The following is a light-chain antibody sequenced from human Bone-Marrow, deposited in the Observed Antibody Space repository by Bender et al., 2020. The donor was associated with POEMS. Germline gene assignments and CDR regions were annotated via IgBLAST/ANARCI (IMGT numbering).Light chain of an antibody. CDR2: EGN. CDR3: CSYAGSHTWV. J-gene: IGLJ3*02. Sequence: QSALTQRASVSGSPGQSITISCTGTSSDIGTYKFVSWYQHHPGEAPKLIIHEGNKRPSGVSNRFSGSKSGNTASLTISGLQTEDEADYYCCSYAGSHTWVFGGGTKLTVL. V-gene: IGLV2-23*01. CDR1: SSDIGTYKF.